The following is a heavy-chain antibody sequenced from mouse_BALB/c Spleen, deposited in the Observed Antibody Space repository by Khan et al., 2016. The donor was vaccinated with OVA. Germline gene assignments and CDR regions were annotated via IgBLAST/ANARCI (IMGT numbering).Heavy chain of an antibody. CDR3: AREHCYGYYFDY. CDR2: ISYSGVT. Sequence: EVQLQESGPGLVKPSQSLSLTCTVTGYSITSGYAWNWIRQFPGNKLEWMGYISYSGVTSYTPSLKSRISITRDTSKNQFFLQLNSVTTEDTATYYCAREHCYGYYFDYWGQGTTLTVSS. CDR1: GYSITSGYA. V-gene: IGHV3-2*02. J-gene: IGHJ2*01. D-gene: IGHD1-2*01.